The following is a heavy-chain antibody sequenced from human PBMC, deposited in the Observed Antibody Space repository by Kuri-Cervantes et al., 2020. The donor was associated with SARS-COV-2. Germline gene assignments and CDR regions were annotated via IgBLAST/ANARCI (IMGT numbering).Heavy chain of an antibody. Sequence: GGSLRLSCAVSGFTFSNYGMNWVRQAPGKGLEWVAHINSISSNIGYADSVKGRFTISRDNAKNSLYLQMNSLRAEDTAVYYCARDRGIVVVPAAIWFDPWGQGTLVTVSS. CDR3: ARDRGIVVVPAAIWFDP. CDR1: GFTFSNYG. J-gene: IGHJ5*02. CDR2: INSISSNI. D-gene: IGHD2-2*01. V-gene: IGHV3-48*04.